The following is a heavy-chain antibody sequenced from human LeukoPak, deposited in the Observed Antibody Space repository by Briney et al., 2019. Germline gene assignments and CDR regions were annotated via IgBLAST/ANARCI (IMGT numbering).Heavy chain of an antibody. CDR1: GFTLSSYS. CDR3: ARDMAGGGSSWYFYYFDY. Sequence: GGSLRLSCAASGFTLSSYSMNWVRQAPGKGLEWVSSISSSSSYIYYADSVKGRFTISRDNAKNSLYLQMNSLRAEDTAVYYCARDMAGGGSSWYFYYFDYWGQGTLVTVSS. J-gene: IGHJ4*02. CDR2: ISSSSSYI. D-gene: IGHD6-13*01. V-gene: IGHV3-21*01.